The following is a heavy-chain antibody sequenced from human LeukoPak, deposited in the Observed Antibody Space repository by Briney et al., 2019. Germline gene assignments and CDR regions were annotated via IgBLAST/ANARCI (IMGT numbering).Heavy chain of an antibody. CDR1: GFTFSNYG. V-gene: IGHV3-23*01. CDR2: ISGSGGST. Sequence: GGSLRLSCAASGFTFSNYGMSWVRQAPGKGLEWVSAISGSGGSTYYADSVKGRFTISRDNSKNTMYLQMNSLRAEDTAVYNCAKDRQQLANLDYWGQGTLVTVSS. CDR3: AKDRQQLANLDY. J-gene: IGHJ4*02. D-gene: IGHD6-13*01.